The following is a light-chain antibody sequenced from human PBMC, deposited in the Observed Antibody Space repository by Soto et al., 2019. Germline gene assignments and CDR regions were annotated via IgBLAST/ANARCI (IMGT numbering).Light chain of an antibody. CDR1: QTVSSSF. V-gene: IGKV3-20*01. CDR3: HQYGYLGT. Sequence: EIVMTQSPGTLSLSPGDRATLSCRTSQTVSSSFLAWYQQTPGQAPRLLIYDASIRATDIPDRFTGSGSGTDFTLTISRLEPEDFAVYYCHQYGYLGTFGQGTKVDIK. J-gene: IGKJ1*01. CDR2: DAS.